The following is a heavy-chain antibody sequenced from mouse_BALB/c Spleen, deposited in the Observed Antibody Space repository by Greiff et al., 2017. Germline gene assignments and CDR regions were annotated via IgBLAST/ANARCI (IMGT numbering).Heavy chain of an antibody. J-gene: IGHJ2*01. V-gene: IGHV1-4*01. Sequence: VQLVESGAELARPGASVKMSCKASGYTFTSYTMHWVKQRPGQGLEWIGYINPSSGYTNYNQKFKDKATLTADKSSSTAYMQLSSLTSEDSAVYYCARGGSYYYFDYWGQGTTLTVSS. CDR3: ARGGSYYYFDY. CDR2: INPSSGYT. CDR1: GYTFTSYT. D-gene: IGHD2-10*01.